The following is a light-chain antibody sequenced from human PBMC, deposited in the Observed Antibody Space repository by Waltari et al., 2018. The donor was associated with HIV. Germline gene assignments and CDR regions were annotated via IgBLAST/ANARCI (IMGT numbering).Light chain of an antibody. CDR3: CSSAGRYTFV. CDR2: DLN. J-gene: IGLJ1*01. Sequence: QSALTQPASVSGSPGQSITISCTGTSSNVGSDDLVSWYQQHPGEAPKLLIFDLNRRPSGVPDRFSGSKSGNTASLTISGLQAEDEADYYCCSSAGRYTFVFGTGTKVTVL. CDR1: SSNVGSDDL. V-gene: IGLV2-23*02.